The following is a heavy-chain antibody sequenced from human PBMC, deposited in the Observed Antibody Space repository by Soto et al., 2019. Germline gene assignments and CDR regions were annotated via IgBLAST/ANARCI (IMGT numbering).Heavy chain of an antibody. J-gene: IGHJ4*02. V-gene: IGHV4-39*01. D-gene: IGHD3-22*01. CDR3: ARQRDYYDTSGDSYFDY. CDR1: GGSISSSSYF. Sequence: SETLSLTCSVSGGSISSSSYFWGWIRQPPGKGLEWIGSIHYSGSTYYSPSLKSRVTISVDTSKNQFSLKLTSVTAADTAVYYCARQRDYYDTSGDSYFDYWGQGTLVTVSS. CDR2: IHYSGST.